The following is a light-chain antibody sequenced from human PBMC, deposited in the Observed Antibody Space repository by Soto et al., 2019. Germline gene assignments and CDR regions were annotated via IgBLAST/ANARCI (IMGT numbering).Light chain of an antibody. Sequence: EIVLAQSPATISLLSGAKGNLSCRAGQNIGTSLVWSKTKPGQSPRILIYDASHRATGVQARLSGSGSGTDGTLTISGLEPEEVAVDYGQQRSVWPITGGQGKQRAIK. CDR3: QQRSVWPIT. J-gene: IGKJ5*01. CDR1: QNIGTS. CDR2: DAS. V-gene: IGKV3-11*01.